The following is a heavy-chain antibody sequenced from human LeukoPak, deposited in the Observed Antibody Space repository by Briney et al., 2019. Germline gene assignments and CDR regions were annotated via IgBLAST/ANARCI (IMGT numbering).Heavy chain of an antibody. Sequence: GGSLSLSCAASGFTFNSFFLNWVRLTPGRELEWVACISQDGSETFYMDSVRGRFTISRDNTKNSLYLQMDSLRAEDTAVYFCVRDLGHSRHYFEYWGQGALVTVSS. V-gene: IGHV3-7*01. D-gene: IGHD7-27*01. CDR3: VRDLGHSRHYFEY. CDR2: ISQDGSET. CDR1: GFTFNSFF. J-gene: IGHJ4*02.